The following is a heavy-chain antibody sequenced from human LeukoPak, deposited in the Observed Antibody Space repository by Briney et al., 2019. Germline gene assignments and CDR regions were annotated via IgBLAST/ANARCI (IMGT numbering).Heavy chain of an antibody. J-gene: IGHJ6*02. CDR1: GGTFSSYA. D-gene: IGHD6-19*01. Sequence: SVKVSCKASGGTFSSYAIGWVRQAPGQGLEWMGGIIPIFGTANYAQKFQGRVTITADESTSTAYMELSSLRSEDTAVYYCARETQAVAGLDYYYGMDVWGQGTTVTVSS. CDR2: IIPIFGTA. CDR3: ARETQAVAGLDYYYGMDV. V-gene: IGHV1-69*13.